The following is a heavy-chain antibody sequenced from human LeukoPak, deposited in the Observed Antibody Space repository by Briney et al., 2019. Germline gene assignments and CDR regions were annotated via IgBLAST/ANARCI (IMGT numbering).Heavy chain of an antibody. CDR3: ARAGYDLLTLAPDPANDY. V-gene: IGHV1-18*01. CDR1: GGTFSSYA. D-gene: IGHD3-9*01. CDR2: IIAYNGNT. Sequence: ASVKVSCKASGGTFSSYAINWVRQAPGQGLEWMGWIIAYNGNTNYAQKLQGRVTMTTDTSTSTAYMELRSLRSDDTAVYYCARAGYDLLTLAPDPANDYWGQGTLVTVSS. J-gene: IGHJ4*02.